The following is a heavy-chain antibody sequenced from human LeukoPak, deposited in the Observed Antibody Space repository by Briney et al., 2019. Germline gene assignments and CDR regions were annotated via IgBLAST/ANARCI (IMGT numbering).Heavy chain of an antibody. CDR3: ARLYPDIGVVPAAHP. J-gene: IGHJ5*02. V-gene: IGHV5-51*01. CDR1: GYSFTSYW. Sequence: GESLKISCKGSGYSFTSYWIGWVRQMPGKGLEWMGIIYPGDSDTRYSPSFQGQVTISADKSISTAYLQWSSLKASNTAMYYCARLYPDIGVVPAAHPWGQGTLVTVSS. D-gene: IGHD2-2*01. CDR2: IYPGDSDT.